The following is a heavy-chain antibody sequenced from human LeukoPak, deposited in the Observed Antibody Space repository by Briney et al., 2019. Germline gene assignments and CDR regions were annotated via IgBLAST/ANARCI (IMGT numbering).Heavy chain of an antibody. CDR1: GFTFSNYG. Sequence: PGGSLRLSCAASGFTFSNYGIHWVRQAPGKGLEWVSVIWSHGRSEYYADSVKGRFTISRDNSKNTVSLQMNSLRAEDTAVYYCARDIDTSSHYGWFDPWGQGTLVIVSS. J-gene: IGHJ5*02. CDR2: IWSHGRSE. D-gene: IGHD3-22*01. CDR3: ARDIDTSSHYGWFDP. V-gene: IGHV3-33*01.